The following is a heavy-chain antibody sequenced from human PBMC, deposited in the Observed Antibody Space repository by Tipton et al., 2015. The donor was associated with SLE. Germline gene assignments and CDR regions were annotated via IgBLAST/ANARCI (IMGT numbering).Heavy chain of an antibody. Sequence: TLSLTCTVYGGSFSGYFWAWIRQPPGQGLEWIGQINHSGSTNYNPSLESRVTMLVDTSGNRFSLRLNSVTAADTAVYYCARHFGASALDFWGQGTLVTVSS. CDR3: ARHFGASALDF. V-gene: IGHV4-34*01. CDR1: GGSFSGYF. D-gene: IGHD3-10*01. J-gene: IGHJ3*01. CDR2: INHSGST.